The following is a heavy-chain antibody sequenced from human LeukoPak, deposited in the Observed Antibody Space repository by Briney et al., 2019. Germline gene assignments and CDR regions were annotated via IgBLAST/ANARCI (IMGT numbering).Heavy chain of an antibody. CDR3: ATDSSSWSRAGYFQH. CDR1: GGSISSYY. V-gene: IGHV4-59*01. CDR2: IYYSGST. D-gene: IGHD6-13*01. Sequence: SETLSVTCTVSGGSISSYYWSWIRQPPGKGLEWIGYIYYSGSTNYNPSLKSRVTISVDTSKNQFSLKLSSVTAADTAVYYCATDSSSWSRAGYFQHWGQGTLVTVSS. J-gene: IGHJ1*01.